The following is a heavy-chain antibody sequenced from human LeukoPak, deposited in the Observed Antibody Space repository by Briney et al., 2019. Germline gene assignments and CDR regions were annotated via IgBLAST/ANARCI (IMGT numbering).Heavy chain of an antibody. CDR1: GYTFTGYY. V-gene: IGHV1-2*02. D-gene: IGHD3-22*01. CDR3: ARDQYYYDSSGLWDY. Sequence: GASVKVSCKASGYTFTGYYMHWVRPAPGQGLEWMGWINPNSGGTNYAQKFQGRVTMTRDTSISTAYMELSRLRSDDTAVYYCARDQYYYDSSGLWDYWGQGTLVTVSS. CDR2: INPNSGGT. J-gene: IGHJ4*02.